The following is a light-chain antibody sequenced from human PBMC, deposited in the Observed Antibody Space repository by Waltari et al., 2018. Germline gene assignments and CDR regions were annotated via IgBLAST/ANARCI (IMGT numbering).Light chain of an antibody. CDR1: QSISSY. CDR2: AAS. V-gene: IGKV1-39*01. J-gene: IGKJ2*01. Sequence: DIQMTQSPSSLSASVGDGVTVTCRASQSISSYLNWYQQKPGKAPKLLIYAASSLQSGVPSRFSGSGSGTDFTLTISSLQPEDCATYYCQQSYSTPRTFGQGTKLEIK. CDR3: QQSYSTPRT.